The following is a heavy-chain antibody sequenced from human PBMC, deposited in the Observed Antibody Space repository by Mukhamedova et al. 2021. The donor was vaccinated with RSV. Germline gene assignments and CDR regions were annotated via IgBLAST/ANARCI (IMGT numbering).Heavy chain of an antibody. CDR1: YY. J-gene: IGHJ4*02. V-gene: IGHV4-39*01. CDR3: ARRGGY. CDR2: IYDTGTT. D-gene: IGHD3-16*01. Sequence: YYWGWIRQPPGKGLEWIGSIYDTGTTYYSPSLESRVAISIDTSKNQFSLKLSSVTAADTAVYYCARRGGYWGQGALVTVSS.